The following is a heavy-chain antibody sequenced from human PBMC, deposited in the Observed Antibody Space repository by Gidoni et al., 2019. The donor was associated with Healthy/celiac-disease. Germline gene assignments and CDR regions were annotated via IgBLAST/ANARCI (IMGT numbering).Heavy chain of an antibody. CDR1: GGTFSSYA. CDR2: IIPICGTA. D-gene: IGHD5-18*01. J-gene: IGHJ5*02. CDR3: ARDDPAMVTRWFDP. Sequence: QVQLVQSGAEVKKPGSSVKVSCQASGGTFSSYAISWVRQAPGQGLEWMGGIIPICGTANYAQKFQGRVTITADESTSTAYMELSSLRSEDTAVYYCARDDPAMVTRWFDPWGQGTLVTVSS. V-gene: IGHV1-69*01.